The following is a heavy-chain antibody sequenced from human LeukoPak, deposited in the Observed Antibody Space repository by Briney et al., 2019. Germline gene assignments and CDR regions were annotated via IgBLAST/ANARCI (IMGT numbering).Heavy chain of an antibody. J-gene: IGHJ2*01. Sequence: SETLSLTCTVSGGSISFYYWSWIRQPPGKGLEWIGFIYYSGSTNYNPSLKSRVTISVDTSKNQFSLKLSSVTAADTAVYYCARHTGIAARPGYWYFDLWGRGTLVTVSS. CDR1: GGSISFYY. CDR3: ARHTGIAARPGYWYFDL. D-gene: IGHD6-6*01. V-gene: IGHV4-59*08. CDR2: IYYSGST.